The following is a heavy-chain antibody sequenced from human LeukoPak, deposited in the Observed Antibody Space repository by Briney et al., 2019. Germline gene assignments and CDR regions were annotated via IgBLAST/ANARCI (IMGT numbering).Heavy chain of an antibody. CDR2: ISYDGSNK. D-gene: IGHD6-13*01. V-gene: IGHV3-30*04. CDR3: ARDPSSWYIILADY. Sequence: GGSLRLSCAASGFTFSSYAMHWVRQAPGKGLEWVAVISYDGSNKYYADSVKGRFTISRDNSKNTLYLQMNSLRAEDTAVYYCARDPSSWYIILADYWGQGTLVTVSS. CDR1: GFTFSSYA. J-gene: IGHJ4*02.